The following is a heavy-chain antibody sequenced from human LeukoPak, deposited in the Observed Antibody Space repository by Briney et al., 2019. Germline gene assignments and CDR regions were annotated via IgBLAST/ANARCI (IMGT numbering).Heavy chain of an antibody. D-gene: IGHD2-8*01. V-gene: IGHV3-48*01. Sequence: GGSLRLSCAASGFTLSNSWMSWVRQAPGKGLEWVSYISSSSSIIYYADSVKGRFTISRDNAKNSLYLQMNSLRAEDTAVYYCARVPPYCTNGVCYTTLDYWGQGTLVTVSS. CDR2: ISSSSSII. CDR1: GFTLSNSW. J-gene: IGHJ4*02. CDR3: ARVPPYCTNGVCYTTLDY.